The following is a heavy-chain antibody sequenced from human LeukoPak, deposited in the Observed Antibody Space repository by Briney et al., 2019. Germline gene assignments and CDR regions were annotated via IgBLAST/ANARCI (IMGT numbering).Heavy chain of an antibody. CDR1: GYTFTGYY. V-gene: IGHV1-2*02. J-gene: IGHJ4*02. D-gene: IGHD3-3*01. Sequence: GASVKVSCKASGYTFTGYYMHWVRQAPGQGLEWMGWINPNSGGTNYAQKFQGRVTMTRDTSISTAYMELSRLRSDDTAVYYCARASYRDFWSGYDYWGQGTLVTVSS. CDR2: INPNSGGT. CDR3: ARASYRDFWSGYDY.